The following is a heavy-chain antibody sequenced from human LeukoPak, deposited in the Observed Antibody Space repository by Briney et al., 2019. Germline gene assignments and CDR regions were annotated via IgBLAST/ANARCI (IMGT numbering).Heavy chain of an antibody. Sequence: SETLSPTCAVYGGTFSGYYWSRHRPPQGKGLEWIGEINHSGSTNYNPSLKRRVTISVDTSKNQFSLKLSSVTAADTAVYYCARDPNWNDSYWGQGTLVTVSS. CDR2: INHSGST. D-gene: IGHD1-20*01. CDR3: ARDPNWNDSY. J-gene: IGHJ4*02. V-gene: IGHV4-34*01. CDR1: GGTFSGYY.